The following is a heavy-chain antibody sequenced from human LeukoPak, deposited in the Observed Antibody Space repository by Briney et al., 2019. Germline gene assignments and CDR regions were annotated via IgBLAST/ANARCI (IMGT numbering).Heavy chain of an antibody. D-gene: IGHD2-2*01. CDR3: ARDGAYQLLTYFYYFDY. CDR1: GYTFNGYY. J-gene: IGHJ4*02. Sequence: ASVKVSCKASGYTFNGYYMHWVRQAPGQGLEWMGWINPNSGGTNYAQKFQGRVTMTRDTSISTAYMELSRLRSDDTAVYYCARDGAYQLLTYFYYFDYWGQGTLVTVSS. V-gene: IGHV1-2*02. CDR2: INPNSGGT.